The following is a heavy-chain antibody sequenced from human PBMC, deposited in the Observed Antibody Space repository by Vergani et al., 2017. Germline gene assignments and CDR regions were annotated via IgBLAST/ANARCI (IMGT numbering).Heavy chain of an antibody. CDR1: GGSINSHNYY. Sequence: QVQLQESGPGLVKPSQTLSLTCTVSGGSINSHNYYWSWIRQPAGKGLEWVGRIHTSRSTNYNPSLKSRVTMSEDTSKNQFSLNLTSVTAADTAVYFCARRSCLGGSYYKPLVDYWGQGVLVTVSS. J-gene: IGHJ4*02. D-gene: IGHD2-15*01. CDR3: ARRSCLGGSYYKPLVDY. CDR2: IHTSRST. V-gene: IGHV4-61*02.